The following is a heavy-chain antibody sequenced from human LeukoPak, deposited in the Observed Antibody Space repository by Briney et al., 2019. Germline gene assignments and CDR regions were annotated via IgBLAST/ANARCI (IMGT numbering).Heavy chain of an antibody. V-gene: IGHV3-9*01. CDR1: GFTFDDSA. CDR2: ITWNSGGA. J-gene: IGHJ3*02. CDR3: VRRSENYNFDI. Sequence: PVGSLRLSCVASGFTFDDSAMHWVRQVVGKGLEWVSGITWNSGGAAYADSVKGRFTISRDNSKNSLYLQMNTLRVEDTALYYCVRRSENYNFDIWGQGTLVTVSP. D-gene: IGHD1-7*01.